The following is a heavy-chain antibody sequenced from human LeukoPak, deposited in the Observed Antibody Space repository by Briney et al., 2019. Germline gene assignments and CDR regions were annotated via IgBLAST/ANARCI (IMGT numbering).Heavy chain of an antibody. V-gene: IGHV4-34*01. D-gene: IGHD2-15*01. CDR1: GGSISSYY. CDR2: INHSGST. Sequence: SETLSLTCTVSGGSISSYYWSWIRRPAGKGLEWIGEINHSGSTNYNPSLKSRVTISVDTSKNQFSLKLSSVTAADTAVYYCARGHAHCSGGSCYSFCWFDPWGQGTLVTVSS. J-gene: IGHJ5*02. CDR3: ARGHAHCSGGSCYSFCWFDP.